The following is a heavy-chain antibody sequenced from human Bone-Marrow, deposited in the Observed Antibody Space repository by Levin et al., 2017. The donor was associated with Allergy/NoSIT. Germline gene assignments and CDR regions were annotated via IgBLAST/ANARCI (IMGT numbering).Heavy chain of an antibody. CDR2: INPSGGST. D-gene: IGHD3-10*01. CDR1: GYTFTSYY. Sequence: ASVKVSCKASGYTFTSYYMHWVRQAPGQGLEWMGIINPSGGSTRYAQKFQGRVTMTRDTSTSTVYMELSSLRSEDTAVYYCARGPLTTYGSGSYCNYWGQGTLVTVSS. V-gene: IGHV1-46*03. J-gene: IGHJ4*02. CDR3: ARGPLTTYGSGSYCNY.